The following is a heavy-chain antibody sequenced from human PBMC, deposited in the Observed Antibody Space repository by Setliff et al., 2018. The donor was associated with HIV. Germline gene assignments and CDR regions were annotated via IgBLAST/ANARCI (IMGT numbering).Heavy chain of an antibody. D-gene: IGHD3-10*01. Sequence: SVKVSCKASGGTFSSYSISWVRQAPGQRLEWIGWIVVGSGNTNYAQKFQERVTIIRDMSTNTAYMELSSLRSEDTAVYYCAAGIYGSYGMDVWGQGTTVTVSS. CDR1: GGTFSSYS. V-gene: IGHV1-58*02. CDR3: AAGIYGSYGMDV. CDR2: IVVGSGNT. J-gene: IGHJ6*02.